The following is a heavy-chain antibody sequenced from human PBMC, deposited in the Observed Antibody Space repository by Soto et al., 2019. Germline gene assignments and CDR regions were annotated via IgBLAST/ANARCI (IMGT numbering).Heavy chain of an antibody. D-gene: IGHD2-21*02. CDR2: IIPIFGTA. Sequence: QVQLVQSGAEVKKAGSSVKVSCKASGGTFSSYAISWVRQAPGQGLEWMGGIIPIFGTANYAQKFQGRVTITADESTSTAYMELSSLRSEDTAVYYCASGPTYCGGDCYRNLYYYGMDVWGQGTTVTVSS. CDR1: GGTFSSYA. V-gene: IGHV1-69*01. CDR3: ASGPTYCGGDCYRNLYYYGMDV. J-gene: IGHJ6*02.